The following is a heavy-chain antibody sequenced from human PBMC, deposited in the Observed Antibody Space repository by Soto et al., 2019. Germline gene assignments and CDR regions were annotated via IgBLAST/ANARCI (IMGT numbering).Heavy chain of an antibody. CDR3: AREDGNIVATHDY. CDR1: GFTFSSYS. V-gene: IGHV3-48*01. J-gene: IGHJ4*02. D-gene: IGHD5-12*01. CDR2: ISSSSSTI. Sequence: EVHLVESGGGLVQPGGSLRLSCAASGFTFSSYSMNWVRQAPGKGLEWVSYISSSSSTIYYADSVKGRFTISRDNAKNSLYLQMNSLRAEDTAVYYCAREDGNIVATHDYWGQGTLVTVSS.